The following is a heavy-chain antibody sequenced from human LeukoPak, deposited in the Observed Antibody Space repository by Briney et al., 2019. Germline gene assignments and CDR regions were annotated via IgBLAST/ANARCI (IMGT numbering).Heavy chain of an antibody. Sequence: GGCLSLSCAASGFTFSSYGMSWVRQAPGKGVEWDSGISGSGDNTYYADSVKGRFTISRDNSKNTLYVQVTSLGTEDTAAYYCAKGSYYDSSCSFYFAYWGQGTLVTVSS. J-gene: IGHJ4*02. CDR2: ISGSGDNT. CDR1: GFTFSSYG. V-gene: IGHV3-23*01. D-gene: IGHD3-22*01. CDR3: AKGSYYDSSCSFYFAY.